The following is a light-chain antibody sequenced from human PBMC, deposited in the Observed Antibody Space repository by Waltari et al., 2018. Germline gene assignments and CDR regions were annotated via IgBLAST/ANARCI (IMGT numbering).Light chain of an antibody. J-gene: IGLJ2*01. CDR3: CSYAHGSTPVL. CDR2: GVT. CDR1: STAVWTYNR. V-gene: IGLV2-23*02. Sequence: QSALPQPPSVPGSPGQSTAIPCTGTSTAVWTYNRVSWYQQHPGNAPKLLIFGVTTRPSEVSVRFSGSKSGNTASLTISGLQAEDEADYYCCSYAHGSTPVLFGGGTRLTVL.